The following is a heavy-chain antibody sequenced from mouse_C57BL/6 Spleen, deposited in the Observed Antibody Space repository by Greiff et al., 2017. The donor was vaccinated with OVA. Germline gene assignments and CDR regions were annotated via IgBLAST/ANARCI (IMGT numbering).Heavy chain of an antibody. CDR3: ARHDGYPYYAMDY. J-gene: IGHJ4*01. Sequence: EVQGVESGGGLVKPGGSLKLSCAASGFTFSDYGMHWVRQAPEKGLEWVAYISSGSSTIYYADTVKGRFTISRDNAKNTLFLQMTSLRSEDTAMYYCARHDGYPYYAMDYWGQGTSVTVSS. CDR1: GFTFSDYG. D-gene: IGHD2-3*01. CDR2: ISSGSSTI. V-gene: IGHV5-17*01.